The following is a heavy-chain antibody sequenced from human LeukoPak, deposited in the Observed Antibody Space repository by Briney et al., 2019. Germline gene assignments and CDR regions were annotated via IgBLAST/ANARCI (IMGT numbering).Heavy chain of an antibody. CDR1: GYSFSSYR. D-gene: IGHD1-26*01. CDR2: IYPGDSDT. V-gene: IGHV5-51*01. J-gene: IGHJ5*02. CDR3: ARHNVLGDTTSWFDP. Sequence: GESLKISCKGSGYSFSSYRIGWVRQMPGKGLEWMGIIYPGDSDTRYSPSFQGQVTISADKSISTAYLQWSSLKASDTAMYYCARHNVLGDTTSWFDPWGQGTLVTVSS.